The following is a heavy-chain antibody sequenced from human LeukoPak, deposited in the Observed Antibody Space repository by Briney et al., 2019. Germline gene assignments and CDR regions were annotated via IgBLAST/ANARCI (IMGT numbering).Heavy chain of an antibody. CDR3: ARDPRYSSGCSLDY. J-gene: IGHJ4*02. D-gene: IGHD6-19*01. CDR1: GGSISSYY. V-gene: IGHV4-34*01. CDR2: INHSGST. Sequence: SETLSLTCTVSGGSISSYYWSWIRQPPGKGLEWIGEINHSGSTNYNPSLKSRVTISVDTSKNQFSLKLSSVTAADTAVYYCARDPRYSSGCSLDYWGQGTLVTVSS.